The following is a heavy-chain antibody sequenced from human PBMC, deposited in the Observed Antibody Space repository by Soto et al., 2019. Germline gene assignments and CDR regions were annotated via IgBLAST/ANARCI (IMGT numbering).Heavy chain of an antibody. V-gene: IGHV4-59*11. Sequence: TLYPRRPVSCGNISAHYCSRILQPQGKGLEIKGYINYIGSTDYNAPLKSRVTIAAYMSKNQFSLQLTSVSAVDNAVYYSGRVWGGYGPRNLSFGSWRQGTCVTVSS. CDR1: CGNISAHY. CDR3: GRVWGGYGPRNLSFGS. CDR2: INYIGST. D-gene: IGHD5-12*01. J-gene: IGHJ4*02.